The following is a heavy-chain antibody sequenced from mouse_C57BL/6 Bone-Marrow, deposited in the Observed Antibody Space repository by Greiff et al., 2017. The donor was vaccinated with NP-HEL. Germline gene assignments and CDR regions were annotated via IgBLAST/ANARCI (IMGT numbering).Heavy chain of an antibody. CDR1: GFTFSDYG. J-gene: IGHJ1*03. CDR3: ARYYYGSSYWYFDV. V-gene: IGHV5-15*01. D-gene: IGHD1-1*01. Sequence: EVHLVESGGGLVQPGGSLKLSCAASGFTFSDYGMAWVRQAPRKGPEWVAFISNLAYIIYFADTVTGRFTISRENAKNTLYLEMSSLRSEDTAMYYCARYYYGSSYWYFDVWGTGTTVTVSS. CDR2: ISNLAYII.